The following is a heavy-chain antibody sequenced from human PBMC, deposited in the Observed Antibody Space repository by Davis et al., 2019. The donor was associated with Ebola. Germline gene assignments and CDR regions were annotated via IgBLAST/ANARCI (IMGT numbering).Heavy chain of an antibody. Sequence: PGGSLRFSCAASGFTFSDYYMSWIRQAPGKGLEWVSYISSSSSYTNYADSVKGRFTISRDNAKNSLYLQMNSLRAEDTAVYYCANSRFGESHFDYWGQGTLVTVSS. V-gene: IGHV3-11*06. CDR1: GFTFSDYY. D-gene: IGHD3-10*01. CDR3: ANSRFGESHFDY. CDR2: ISSSSSYT. J-gene: IGHJ4*02.